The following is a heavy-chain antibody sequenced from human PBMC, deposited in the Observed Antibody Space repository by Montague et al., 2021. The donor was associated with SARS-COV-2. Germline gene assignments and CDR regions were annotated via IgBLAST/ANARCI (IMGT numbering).Heavy chain of an antibody. Sequence: SETLSLTCAVYGGSFSGHSWSWIRQPPGKGLEWIGQIYHSGSTNYNPSLKSRVTISVDTSKNQFSLKLSSVTAADTALYYCRVVPAGIPKGPNFYYMDVWGKGTTVTVSS. J-gene: IGHJ6*03. CDR1: GGSFSGHS. CDR3: RVVPAGIPKGPNFYYMDV. CDR2: IYHSGST. V-gene: IGHV4-34*01. D-gene: IGHD2-2*02.